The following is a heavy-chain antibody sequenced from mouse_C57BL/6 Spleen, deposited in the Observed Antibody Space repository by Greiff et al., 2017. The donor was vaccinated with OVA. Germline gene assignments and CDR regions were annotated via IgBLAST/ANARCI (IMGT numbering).Heavy chain of an antibody. CDR2: ISDGGSYT. Sequence: EVKVVESGGGLVKPGGSLKLSCAASGFTFSSYAMSWVRQTPEKRLEWVATISDGGSYTYYPDNVKGRFTISRDNAKNNLYLQMSHLKSEDTAMYYCARYDGYSNWYFDVWGTGTTVTVSS. J-gene: IGHJ1*03. V-gene: IGHV5-4*03. D-gene: IGHD2-3*01. CDR1: GFTFSSYA. CDR3: ARYDGYSNWYFDV.